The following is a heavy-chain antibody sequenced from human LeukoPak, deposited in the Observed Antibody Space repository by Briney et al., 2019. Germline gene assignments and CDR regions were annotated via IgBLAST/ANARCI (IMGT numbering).Heavy chain of an antibody. CDR1: GFTFSSYS. V-gene: IGHV3-48*01. CDR3: ARDRTGQQLISRKEYYYMDV. Sequence: PGGSLRLSCAASGFTFSSYSMNWVRQAPGKGLEGVSYISSSSSTIYYADSVKGRFTISRDNAKNSLYLQMNSLRAEDTAVYYCARDRTGQQLISRKEYYYMDVWGKGTTVTISS. D-gene: IGHD4-11*01. CDR2: ISSSSSTI. J-gene: IGHJ6*03.